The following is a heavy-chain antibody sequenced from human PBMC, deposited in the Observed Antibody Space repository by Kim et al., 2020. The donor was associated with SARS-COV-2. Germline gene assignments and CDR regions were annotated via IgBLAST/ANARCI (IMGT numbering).Heavy chain of an antibody. CDR3: ARTYRGGYFGHFDY. V-gene: IGHV3-30*04. CDR1: GFTFGSYA. Sequence: GGSLRLSCAASGFTFGSYAMHWVRQAPGKGLEWVAVISYDGSNKDYADSVKGRFTISRDNSKNTLYLQMNSLRAEDTAVYYCARTYRGGYFGHFDYWGQGTLVTVSS. J-gene: IGHJ4*02. D-gene: IGHD1-26*01. CDR2: ISYDGSNK.